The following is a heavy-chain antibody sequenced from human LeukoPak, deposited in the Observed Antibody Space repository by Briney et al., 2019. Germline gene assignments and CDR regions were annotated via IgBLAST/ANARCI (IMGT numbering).Heavy chain of an antibody. CDR2: LYHSGTT. CDR1: GDSISGGYY. J-gene: IGHJ4*02. D-gene: IGHD4-17*01. Sequence: SETLSLTCAVSGDSISGGYYWGWIRQPPGRGLEWIGNLYHSGTTFYNPSFKSRVTISVDTSKNQFSLRLTSVTAADTAVYYCARLYGDYVAPFDYWGQGILVTVSS. CDR3: ARLYGDYVAPFDY. V-gene: IGHV4-38-2*01.